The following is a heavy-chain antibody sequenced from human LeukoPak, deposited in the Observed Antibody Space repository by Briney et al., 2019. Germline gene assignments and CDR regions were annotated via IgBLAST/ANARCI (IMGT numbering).Heavy chain of an antibody. Sequence: PGGTLRLSCAASGFTFRRHGMNWVRQAPGKGLEWISGISPGGDITYYADSVKGRFTISRDNAKNSLYLQMNSLRAEDTAVYYCAREVSIVGATKCLDYWGQGTLVTVSS. J-gene: IGHJ4*02. D-gene: IGHD1-26*01. CDR2: ISPGGDIT. CDR3: AREVSIVGATKCLDY. CDR1: GFTFRRHG. V-gene: IGHV3-21*01.